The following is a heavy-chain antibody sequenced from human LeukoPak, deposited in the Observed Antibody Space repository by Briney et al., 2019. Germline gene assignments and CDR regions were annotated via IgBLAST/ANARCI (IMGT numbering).Heavy chain of an antibody. CDR3: ARDRSSSSWLDY. J-gene: IGHJ4*02. D-gene: IGHD6-13*01. CDR2: ISAYNGNT. CDR1: VYTFTIYG. V-gene: IGHV1-18*01. Sequence: ASVTVSYKSSVYTFTIYGISWVGQAPGQGREGMGWISAYNGNTNYEQKLQGRGTMTTDTSTSTAYMELRSLRSDDTAVYYCARDRSSSSWLDYWGQGTLVTVSS.